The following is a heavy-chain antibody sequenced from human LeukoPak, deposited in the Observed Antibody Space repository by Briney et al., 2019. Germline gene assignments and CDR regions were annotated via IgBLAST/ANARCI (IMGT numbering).Heavy chain of an antibody. D-gene: IGHD3-16*01. J-gene: IGHJ3*02. Sequence: PSETLSLTCTVSGGSIRSTSYYWGWIRQPPGKGLEWIGSIYHGGSAYYNPSLQRRVIISVDTSKNQFFLRLSSVTAADTAVYYCARNVSRAQPGGAFDMWGQGTMVIVSS. CDR1: GGSIRSTSYY. V-gene: IGHV4-39*01. CDR3: ARNVSRAQPGGAFDM. CDR2: IYHGGSA.